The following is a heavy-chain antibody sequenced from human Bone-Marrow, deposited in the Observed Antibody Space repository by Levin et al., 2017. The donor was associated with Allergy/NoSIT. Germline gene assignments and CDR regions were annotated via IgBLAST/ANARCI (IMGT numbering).Heavy chain of an antibody. Sequence: PSETLSLTCTVSGGSITIDTFQWNWIRQPAGKGLEWIGRIDTRGSSKYNPSLKSRLTISVDTSNNQFSLRLNSVTAADTAMYYCARGGIPTAGHNYFDAWGQGALVTVSS. J-gene: IGHJ5*02. CDR2: IDTRGSS. D-gene: IGHD6-13*01. CDR1: GGSITIDTFQ. V-gene: IGHV4-61*02. CDR3: ARGGIPTAGHNYFDA.